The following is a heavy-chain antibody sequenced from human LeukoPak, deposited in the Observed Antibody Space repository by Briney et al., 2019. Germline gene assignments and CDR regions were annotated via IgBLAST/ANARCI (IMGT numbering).Heavy chain of an antibody. D-gene: IGHD2-2*01. CDR2: IYYSGST. V-gene: IGHV4-59*01. CDR3: ARSAGYQLLEGYYYYMDV. J-gene: IGHJ6*03. CDR1: GGSISSYY. Sequence: SETLSLTCTVSGGSISSYYWSWIRQPPGKGLEWIGYIYYSGSTNYNPPLKSRVTVSVDTSKNQFSLKLSSVTAADTAVYYCARSAGYQLLEGYYYYMDVWGKGTTVTVSS.